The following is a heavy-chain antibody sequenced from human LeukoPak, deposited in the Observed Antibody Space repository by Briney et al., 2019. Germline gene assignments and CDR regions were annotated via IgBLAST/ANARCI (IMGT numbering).Heavy chain of an antibody. Sequence: PGGSLRLSCAASGFTFTHYAMSWVRQAPGKGLEWVSSVSGSGTDTYYRDSVKGRFTISRDNSKNTLSLQMNSLRVDDTAVYYCASTGGSGSYYSPPYFDYWGQGTLVTVSS. CDR3: ASTGGSGSYYSPPYFDY. D-gene: IGHD3-10*01. V-gene: IGHV3-23*01. J-gene: IGHJ4*02. CDR2: VSGSGTDT. CDR1: GFTFTHYA.